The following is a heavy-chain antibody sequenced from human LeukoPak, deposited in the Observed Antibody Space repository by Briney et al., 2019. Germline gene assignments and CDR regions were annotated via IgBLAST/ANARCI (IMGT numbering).Heavy chain of an antibody. D-gene: IGHD6-19*01. CDR3: ARTKQWLDDAFDV. Sequence: GGSLRLSCAASGFTFSSSEMNWVRQAPGKWLEWVSYISSSGSTIYYADSVKGRFTISRDNAKNSLHLQMNSLRAEDTAVYYCARTKQWLDDAFDVWGQGTMVTVSS. CDR1: GFTFSSSE. CDR2: ISSSGSTI. V-gene: IGHV3-48*03. J-gene: IGHJ3*01.